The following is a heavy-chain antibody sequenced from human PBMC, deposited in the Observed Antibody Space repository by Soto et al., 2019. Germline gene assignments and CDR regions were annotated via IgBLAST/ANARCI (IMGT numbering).Heavy chain of an antibody. CDR2: ISGTGIDI. V-gene: IGHV3-21*01. D-gene: IGHD3-16*02. J-gene: IGHJ4*01. Sequence: GGSLRLSCGASGFDFYYYNMNWVRQAPGRGLEWVSSISGTGIDIHFADSVKGRFVISRDNAKTSLYLQMNSLRPEDTAVYYCARERVVNYTDYYFDYWGHGTLVTVSS. CDR1: GFDFYYYN. CDR3: ARERVVNYTDYYFDY.